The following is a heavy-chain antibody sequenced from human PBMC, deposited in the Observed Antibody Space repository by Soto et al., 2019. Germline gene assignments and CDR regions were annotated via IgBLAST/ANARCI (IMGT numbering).Heavy chain of an antibody. CDR3: ARGRTWQGREWFVP. V-gene: IGHV4-39*01. CDR2: VSFSGSK. J-gene: IGHJ5*02. Sequence: SETLSLTCTVSGDSVSNGGYYWGWIRQSPGKRLEWIGSVSFSGSKYYNPSLRSRVTFSVDTSKTLISLKLRSVTAADTAVYYCARGRTWQGREWFVPWDQGTLVTVSS. CDR1: GDSVSNGGYY.